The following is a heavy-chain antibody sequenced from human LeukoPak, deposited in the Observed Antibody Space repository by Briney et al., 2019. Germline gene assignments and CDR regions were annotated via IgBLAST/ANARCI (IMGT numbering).Heavy chain of an antibody. CDR1: GFTFSSYG. CDR2: IWYDGSNK. Sequence: GGSLRLSCAASGFTFSSYGMHWVRQAPGEGLEWVAVIWYDGSNKYYADSVKGRFTISRDNSKNTLYLQMNSLRAEDTAVYYCARGGIAVAGLDYWGQGTLVTVSS. D-gene: IGHD6-19*01. V-gene: IGHV3-33*01. CDR3: ARGGIAVAGLDY. J-gene: IGHJ4*02.